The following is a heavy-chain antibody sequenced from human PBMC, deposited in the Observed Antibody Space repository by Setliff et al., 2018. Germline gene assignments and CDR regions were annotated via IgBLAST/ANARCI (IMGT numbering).Heavy chain of an antibody. D-gene: IGHD3-3*01. CDR3: AREEKIFGVVIMSY. V-gene: IGHV1-2*02. CDR2: INPNTGAA. Sequence: GASVKVSCKAFGYPFTGYYYNHWVRQAPGQGPEWMGWINPNTGAAKYAQQFQGRVTMTRDMSISTAYMELSSLRSDDTAVYYCAREEKIFGVVIMSYWGQGTLVTVSS. CDR1: GYPFTGYY. J-gene: IGHJ4*02.